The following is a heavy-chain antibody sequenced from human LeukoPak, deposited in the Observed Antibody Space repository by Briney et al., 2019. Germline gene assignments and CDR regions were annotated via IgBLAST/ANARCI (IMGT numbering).Heavy chain of an antibody. CDR2: ISSSSSYI. D-gene: IGHD3-3*01. J-gene: IGHJ4*02. CDR1: GXTFSSYS. V-gene: IGHV3-21*01. Sequence: PGGSLRLSCAASGXTFSSYSMNWVRQAPGKGLEWVSSISSSSSYIYYADSVKGRFTISRDNAKNSLYLQMNSLRAEDTAVYYCARDRGALRFLEWLFDYWGQGTLVTVSS. CDR3: ARDRGALRFLEWLFDY.